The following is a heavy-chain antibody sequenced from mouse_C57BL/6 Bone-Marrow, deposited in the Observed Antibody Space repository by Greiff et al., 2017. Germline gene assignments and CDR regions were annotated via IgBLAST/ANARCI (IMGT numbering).Heavy chain of an antibody. CDR3: ARGDGYYDFCDY. D-gene: IGHD2-3*01. V-gene: IGHV1-81*01. CDR2: IYPRSGNT. CDR1: GYTFTSYG. Sequence: QVQLKQSGAELVRPGASVKLSCKASGYTFTSYGISWVKQRPGQGLEWIGEIYPRSGNTYYNEKFKGKATLTADKSSSTAYMELRSLTSEDSAVXYWARGDGYYDFCDYWGQGTTLTVSS. J-gene: IGHJ2*01.